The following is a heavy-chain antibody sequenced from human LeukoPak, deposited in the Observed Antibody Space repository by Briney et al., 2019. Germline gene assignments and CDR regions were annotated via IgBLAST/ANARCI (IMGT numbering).Heavy chain of an antibody. CDR1: GGSISSSSYY. Sequence: PSEALSLTCTVSGGSISSSSYYWGWIRQPPGKGLEWIGSIYYSGSTYYNPSLKSRVTISVDTSKNQFSLKLSSVTAADTAVYYCAREELLKYVAYWGQGTLVTVSS. CDR2: IYYSGST. CDR3: AREELLKYVAY. V-gene: IGHV4-39*02. D-gene: IGHD1-7*01. J-gene: IGHJ4*02.